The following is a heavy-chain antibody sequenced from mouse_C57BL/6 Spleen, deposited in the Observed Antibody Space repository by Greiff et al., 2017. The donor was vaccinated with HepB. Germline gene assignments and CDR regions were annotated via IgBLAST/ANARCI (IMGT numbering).Heavy chain of an antibody. Sequence: VQLQQSGAELARPGASVKLSCKASGYTFTSYGISWVKQRTGQGLEWIGEIYPRSGNTYYNEKFKGKATLTADKSSSTAYMEILSLTSDDSSVYFCARWDPYAMDYWGQGTSVTVSS. CDR1: GYTFTSYG. D-gene: IGHD4-1*01. CDR3: ARWDPYAMDY. CDR2: IYPRSGNT. V-gene: IGHV1-81*01. J-gene: IGHJ4*01.